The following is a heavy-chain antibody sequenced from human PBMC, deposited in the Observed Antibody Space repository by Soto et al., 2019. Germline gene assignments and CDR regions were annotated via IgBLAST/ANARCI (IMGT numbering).Heavy chain of an antibody. CDR2: THYRSKWQN. V-gene: IGHV6-1*01. CDR3: ARLLIGTFDY. D-gene: IGHD6-13*01. CDR1: GDSVSSSSAT. Sequence: SQTLSLTCAISGDSVSSSSATWNWIRQSPSRGLEWLGRTHYRSKWQNDYAVSVKSRITISPDTSKNQFSLQLNSVTPEDTAVYYCARLLIGTFDYWGQGSLVTVS. J-gene: IGHJ4*02.